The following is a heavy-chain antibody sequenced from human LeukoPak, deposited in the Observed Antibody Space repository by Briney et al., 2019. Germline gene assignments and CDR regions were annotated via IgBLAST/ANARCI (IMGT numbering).Heavy chain of an antibody. CDR3: ARFITVVTSGAFDI. D-gene: IGHD4-23*01. CDR2: IIPIFGTA. V-gene: IGHV1-69*13. CDR1: GGTFSSYA. Sequence: SVKVSCKASGGTFSSYAISWVRQAPGQGLEWMGGIIPIFGTANCAQKFQGRVTITADESTSTAYMELSSLRSEDTAVYYGARFITVVTSGAFDIWGQGTMVTVSS. J-gene: IGHJ3*02.